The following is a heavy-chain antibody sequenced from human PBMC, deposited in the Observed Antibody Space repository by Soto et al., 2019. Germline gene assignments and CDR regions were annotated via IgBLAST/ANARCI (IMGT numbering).Heavy chain of an antibody. V-gene: IGHV3-9*01. Sequence: PGGSLRLSCAASGFSFDDYAMHWVRQVPGKGLEWVSGITWNSGKVVYADSVKGRFTISRDNAKNSLYLQMNSLRSDDTAVYYCVKDFPCSRDQCFPGNSVYGMDGWGQGATVTVSS. CDR2: ITWNSGKV. CDR1: GFSFDDYA. CDR3: VKDFPCSRDQCFPGNSVYGMDG. D-gene: IGHD2-15*01. J-gene: IGHJ6*02.